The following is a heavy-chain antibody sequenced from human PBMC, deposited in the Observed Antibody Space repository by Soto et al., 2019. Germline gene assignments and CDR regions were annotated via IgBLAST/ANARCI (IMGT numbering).Heavy chain of an antibody. V-gene: IGHV4-34*01. D-gene: IGHD3-16*02. CDR2: INHSGST. J-gene: IGHJ4*02. CDR1: GGSFSGYY. CDR3: ARGLGGVIELFDY. Sequence: SETLSLTCAVYGGSFSGYYWSWIRQPPGKGLEWIGEINHSGSTNYNPSLKSRVTISVDTSKNQFSLKLSSVTAADTAVYYCARGLGGVIELFDYWGQGTLVTVSS.